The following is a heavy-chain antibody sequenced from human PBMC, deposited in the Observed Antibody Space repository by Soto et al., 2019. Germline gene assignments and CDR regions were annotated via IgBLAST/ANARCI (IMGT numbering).Heavy chain of an antibody. CDR2: ISYDGSNK. CDR1: GFTFSSYG. CDR3: AKGKLKWELPYYFDY. Sequence: GGSLRLSCAASGFTFSSYGMHWVRQAPGKGLEWVAVISYDGSNKYYADSVKGRFTISRDNSKNTLYLQMNSLRAEDTAVYYCAKGKLKWELPYYFDYWGQGTLVTVSS. J-gene: IGHJ4*02. V-gene: IGHV3-30*18. D-gene: IGHD1-26*01.